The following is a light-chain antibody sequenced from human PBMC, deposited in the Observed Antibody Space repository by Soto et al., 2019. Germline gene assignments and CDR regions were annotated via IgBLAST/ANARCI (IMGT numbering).Light chain of an antibody. Sequence: DIQMTQSPSTLSASVGDRVTITCRASQSTSSWLAWYQQKPGKAPKLLIYDASSLESGVPSRFSGSGSGTEFTLTISSLQPDDFATYYCQQYNSYCTFGQGTKV. J-gene: IGKJ1*01. CDR1: QSTSSW. CDR2: DAS. V-gene: IGKV1-5*01. CDR3: QQYNSYCT.